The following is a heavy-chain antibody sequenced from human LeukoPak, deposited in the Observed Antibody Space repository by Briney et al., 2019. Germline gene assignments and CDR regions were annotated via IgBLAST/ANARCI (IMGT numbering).Heavy chain of an antibody. Sequence: SETLSLTCTVSGYSISSGYYWGWIRQPPGKGLEWIGSIYHSGSTYYNPSLKSRVTISVDTSKNQFSLKLSSVTAADTAVYYCARKYYYDSSGYYYVFFGYWGQGTLVTVSS. J-gene: IGHJ4*02. CDR3: ARKYYYDSSGYYYVFFGY. D-gene: IGHD3-22*01. CDR2: IYHSGST. V-gene: IGHV4-38-2*02. CDR1: GYSISSGYY.